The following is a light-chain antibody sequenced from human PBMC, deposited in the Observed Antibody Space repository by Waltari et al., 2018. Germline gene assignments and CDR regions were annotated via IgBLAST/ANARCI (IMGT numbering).Light chain of an antibody. V-gene: IGKV3-11*01. CDR2: GAF. Sequence: EIVLTQSPATLSLSPGERATLPCRASQGVSNSLAWYQQKPGQAPRLLIYGAFHRATGIPARFSGSGSGTDFTLTISSLEPEDFAVYYCQQRSGWPLTFGGGTQVEIK. J-gene: IGKJ4*01. CDR1: QGVSNS. CDR3: QQRSGWPLT.